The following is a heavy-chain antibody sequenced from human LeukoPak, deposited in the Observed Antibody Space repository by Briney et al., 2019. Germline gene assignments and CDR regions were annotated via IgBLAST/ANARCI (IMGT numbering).Heavy chain of an antibody. CDR3: ARGAGNDAFDI. Sequence: GGSLRLSCAASGFTVSSSYMSWVRQAPGKGLEWVSVIYTGGNTYYADSVKGRFTISRDNSKNTLYLQMNSLRAEDTAVYYCARGAGNDAFDIWGQGTMVTVSS. V-gene: IGHV3-66*02. CDR1: GFTVSSSY. D-gene: IGHD3-10*01. J-gene: IGHJ3*02. CDR2: IYTGGNT.